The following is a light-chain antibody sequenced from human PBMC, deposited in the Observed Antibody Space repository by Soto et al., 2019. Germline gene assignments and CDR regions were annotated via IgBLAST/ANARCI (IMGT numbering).Light chain of an antibody. CDR2: GAS. J-gene: IGKJ4*01. Sequence: EIVMTQSPATLSVSPGERATLSCRASQSVSSNLAWYQQKPGQAPRLLIYGASTRATGIPARFSGSGSGTEFTLTLSSLQSEDCAVYYCQQYNHCPRTFGGGTKVEIE. V-gene: IGKV3-15*01. CDR3: QQYNHCPRT. CDR1: QSVSSN.